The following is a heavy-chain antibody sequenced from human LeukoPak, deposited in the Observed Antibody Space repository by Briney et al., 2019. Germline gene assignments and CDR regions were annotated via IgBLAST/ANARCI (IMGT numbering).Heavy chain of an antibody. Sequence: PSETLSLTCTVSGDSISSGGYSWGWIRQPPGKGLEWIGSMYHSGSTYYNPSLKSRVTISVDTSKNQFSLKLNSVTAADTAMYYCARVLTLFRGGFDYWGQGTLVTVSS. J-gene: IGHJ4*02. CDR1: GDSISSGGYS. CDR2: MYHSGST. V-gene: IGHV4-38-2*02. D-gene: IGHD3-10*01. CDR3: ARVLTLFRGGFDY.